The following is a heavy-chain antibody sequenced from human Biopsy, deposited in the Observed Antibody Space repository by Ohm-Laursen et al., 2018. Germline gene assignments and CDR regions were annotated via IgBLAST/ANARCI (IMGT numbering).Heavy chain of an antibody. D-gene: IGHD2-8*02. V-gene: IGHV4-59*01. Sequence: SETLSLTCTVSSASINLYYWGWIRQSPGKGLGWIGYINHSGHTNYNPSLKSRLTMSVDTSKNQFSLKLTSVTAADTAVYYCARDRIAYCTATSCDNFGLDVWGQGTTVTVSS. CDR3: ARDRIAYCTATSCDNFGLDV. CDR2: INHSGHT. J-gene: IGHJ6*02. CDR1: SASINLYY.